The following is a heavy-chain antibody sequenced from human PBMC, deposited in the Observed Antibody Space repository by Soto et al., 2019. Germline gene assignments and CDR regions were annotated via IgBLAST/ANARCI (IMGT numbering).Heavy chain of an antibody. CDR2: IGGSGGNT. CDR3: AKDWGASS. D-gene: IGHD1-26*01. V-gene: IGHV3-23*01. J-gene: IGHJ4*02. Sequence: EVQLLESGGGLVQPGGSLRLSCAASGFTFSNYAMTWVRQAPGKGLEWVSAIGGSGGNTYYADSVRGRFTISRDNSKNTLYLQMNSLSAEDTALYYCAKDWGASSWGQGTLVTVSS. CDR1: GFTFSNYA.